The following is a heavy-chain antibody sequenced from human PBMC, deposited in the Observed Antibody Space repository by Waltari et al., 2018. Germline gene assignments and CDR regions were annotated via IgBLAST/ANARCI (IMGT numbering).Heavy chain of an antibody. CDR2: VFTSGRT. CDR1: GGSMSNNY. V-gene: IGHV4-4*07. CDR3: ARAQERRDAFDF. J-gene: IGHJ3*01. D-gene: IGHD1-1*01. Sequence: QVQLQESGPGLVKPSETLSLTCTVSGGSMSNNYWNWIRQPAGKGREYIGRVFTSGRTNYNPSLNRRVTMSIDTSKGQFSLELTSGTAADTAIYYCARAQERRDAFDFWGKGTMVTVSS.